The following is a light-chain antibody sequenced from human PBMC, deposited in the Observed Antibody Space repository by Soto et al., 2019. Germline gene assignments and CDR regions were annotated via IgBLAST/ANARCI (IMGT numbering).Light chain of an antibody. Sequence: QSALTQPASVSGSPGQSITISCTGTSSDVGAYNHVSWYQQHPGKVPKVMIYEVNNRPSGVSNRFSASKSGNTASLTISGLQGEDEANYYCSSFTSGGTWVFGGGTKLTVL. V-gene: IGLV2-14*03. J-gene: IGLJ3*02. CDR3: SSFTSGGTWV. CDR1: SSDVGAYNH. CDR2: EVN.